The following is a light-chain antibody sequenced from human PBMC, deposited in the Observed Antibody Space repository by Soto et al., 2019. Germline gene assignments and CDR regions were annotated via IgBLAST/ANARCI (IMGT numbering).Light chain of an antibody. CDR1: QAVSNF. CDR3: QQTHSAPWT. Sequence: DIQMTQSHSSLSASVGDRVTITCMASQAVSNFVAWYQHIPGMAPKVLMYAASTLQTGVSSRFIGSGSGTDFTLTIRRLLPADFATYYCQQTHSAPWTFVPGTRVEVK. CDR2: AAS. J-gene: IGKJ1*01. V-gene: IGKV1-39*01.